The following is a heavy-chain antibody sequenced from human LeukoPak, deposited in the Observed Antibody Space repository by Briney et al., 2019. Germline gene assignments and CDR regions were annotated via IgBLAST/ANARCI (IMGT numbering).Heavy chain of an antibody. CDR3: AKDKEYSSSLADY. Sequence: PGGSLRLSCAASGFTFSSYAMSWVRQAPGKGLEWVSAISGSGGSTYYADSVKGRFTISRDNSKNTLCLQMNSLRAEDTAVYYCAKDKEYSSSLADYWGQGTLVTVSS. J-gene: IGHJ4*02. V-gene: IGHV3-23*01. D-gene: IGHD6-13*01. CDR1: GFTFSSYA. CDR2: ISGSGGST.